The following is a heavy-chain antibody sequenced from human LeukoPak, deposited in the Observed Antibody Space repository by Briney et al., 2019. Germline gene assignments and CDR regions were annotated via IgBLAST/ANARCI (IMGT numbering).Heavy chain of an antibody. V-gene: IGHV4-59*01. CDR1: GGSISSYY. D-gene: IGHD3-22*01. CDR2: IYYSGST. CDR3: ARIRDYYDSSGYYPSYYFDY. J-gene: IGHJ4*02. Sequence: SETLSLTCTVSGGSISSYYWSWIRQPPGKGLEWIGYIYYSGSTNYNPFLKSRVTISVDTSKNQFSLKLSSVTAADTAVYYCARIRDYYDSSGYYPSYYFDYWGQGTLVTVSS.